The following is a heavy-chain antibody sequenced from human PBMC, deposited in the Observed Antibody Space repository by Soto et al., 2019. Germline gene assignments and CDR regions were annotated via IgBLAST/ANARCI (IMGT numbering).Heavy chain of an antibody. Sequence: QVQLQESGPGLVKPSETLSLTCTVSGGSISSDYWSWIRQPPGKGLEWIGHIYYSGSTNYNPSLIRRVTISVDTAKNQFSLKLSSVTAADTAVYYCARDSGSYYRLFDSWGQGTLVTVSS. J-gene: IGHJ4*02. CDR2: IYYSGST. V-gene: IGHV4-59*01. CDR1: GGSISSDY. CDR3: ARDSGSYYRLFDS. D-gene: IGHD3-10*01.